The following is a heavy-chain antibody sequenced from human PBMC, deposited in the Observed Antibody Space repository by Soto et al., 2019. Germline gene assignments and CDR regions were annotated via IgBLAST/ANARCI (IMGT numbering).Heavy chain of an antibody. CDR3: ARGTYYYDSSGYSNFDY. V-gene: IGHV1-69*13. Sequence: GASVKVSCKASGGTFSSYAISWVRQAPGQGLEWMGGIIPIFGTTNYAQKFQGRVTITADESTSTAYMELSSLRSEDTAVYYCARGTYYYDSSGYSNFDYWGQGTLVTVSS. CDR1: GGTFSSYA. D-gene: IGHD3-22*01. J-gene: IGHJ4*02. CDR2: IIPIFGTT.